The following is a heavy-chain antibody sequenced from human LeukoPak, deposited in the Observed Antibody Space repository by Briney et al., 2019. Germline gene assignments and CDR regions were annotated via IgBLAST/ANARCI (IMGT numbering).Heavy chain of an antibody. CDR1: GITFSNYA. D-gene: IGHD3-3*01. V-gene: IGHV3-23*01. J-gene: IGHJ4*02. CDR2: ISGSSGHT. CDR3: AKVGFSEMEWLLYSDH. Sequence: GGSLRLSCAASGITFSNYAMSWVRQAPGKGLEWVSAISGSSGHTYYADSVKGRFTISRDDSKNTLYLQMNSLRAEDTAVYYCAKVGFSEMEWLLYSDHWGQGTLVTVSS.